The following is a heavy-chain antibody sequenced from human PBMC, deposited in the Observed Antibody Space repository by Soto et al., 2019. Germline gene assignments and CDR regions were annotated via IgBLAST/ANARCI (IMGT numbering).Heavy chain of an antibody. J-gene: IGHJ5*02. CDR1: GYSFTSYW. V-gene: IGHV5-51*01. D-gene: IGHD3-9*01. CDR3: ARLTIVESRWFDP. CDR2: IYAGASVT. Sequence: PGESRKISCKGSGYSFTSYWIGWVRQIPGKGLEWMGIIYAGASVTRYTPSFQGQVTISADNSISTAYLQRSSLKPADTAVYYGARLTIVESRWFDPWAQGTLVPVSS.